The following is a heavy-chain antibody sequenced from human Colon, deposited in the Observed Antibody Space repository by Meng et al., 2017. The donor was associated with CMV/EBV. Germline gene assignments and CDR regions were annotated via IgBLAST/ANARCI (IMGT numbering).Heavy chain of an antibody. CDR3: ARARSTSNHGMDV. CDR1: GFTFSSYG. V-gene: IGHV3-30*19. Sequence: GGSLRLSCSASGFTFSSYGMHWVRQAPGKGLEWVAVISYDGSNKYYADSVKGRFTISRDNSKNTLYLQMNSLRAEDTAVYYCARARSTSNHGMDVWGQGTTVTVSS. J-gene: IGHJ6*02. D-gene: IGHD1-1*01. CDR2: ISYDGSNK.